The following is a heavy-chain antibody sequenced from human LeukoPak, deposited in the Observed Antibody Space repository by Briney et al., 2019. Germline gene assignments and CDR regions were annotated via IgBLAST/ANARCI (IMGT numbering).Heavy chain of an antibody. D-gene: IGHD2-15*01. J-gene: IGHJ4*02. CDR2: ISGSGGST. Sequence: GGSLRLSCAASGFTFSSYAMSWVRQAPGKGLEWVSAISGSGGSTYYADSVKGRFTISRDNSKNTLYLQMDSLRAEDTAVYCCAKPARGGILRSDFDYWGQGTLVTVSS. CDR3: AKPARGGILRSDFDY. V-gene: IGHV3-23*01. CDR1: GFTFSSYA.